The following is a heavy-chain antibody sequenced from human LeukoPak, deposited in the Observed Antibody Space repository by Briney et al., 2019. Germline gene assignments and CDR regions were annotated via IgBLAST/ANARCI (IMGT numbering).Heavy chain of an antibody. D-gene: IGHD3-22*01. CDR1: GGSISSGDYY. J-gene: IGHJ3*02. CDR3: ARVPLYYYDSSGYYPEAFDI. Sequence: SQTLSLTCTVSGGSISSGDYYWSWIRQPPGKGLGWIGHIYYSGSTYYNPSLKSRVTISVDTSKNQFSLKLSPVTAADTAVYYCARVPLYYYDSSGYYPEAFDIWGQGTMVTVSS. V-gene: IGHV4-30-4*01. CDR2: IYYSGST.